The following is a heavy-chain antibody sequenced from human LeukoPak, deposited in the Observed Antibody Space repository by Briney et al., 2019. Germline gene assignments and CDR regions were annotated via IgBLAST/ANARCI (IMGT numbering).Heavy chain of an antibody. Sequence: PGGSLRLSCAASGFTFSSYSMNWVRQAPGKGLEWVSSISSSSYIYYADSVKGRFTISRDNAKNSLYLQMNSLRAEDTAVYYCATPKAHDAFDIWGQGTMVTASS. CDR1: GFTFSSYS. J-gene: IGHJ3*02. CDR2: ISSSSYI. CDR3: ATPKAHDAFDI. D-gene: IGHD2-15*01. V-gene: IGHV3-21*01.